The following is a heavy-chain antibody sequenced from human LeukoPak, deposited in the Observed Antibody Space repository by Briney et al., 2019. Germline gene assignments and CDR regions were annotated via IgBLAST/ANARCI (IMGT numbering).Heavy chain of an antibody. J-gene: IGHJ5*02. CDR1: GGSISSYY. V-gene: IGHV4-4*07. Sequence: PSETLSLTCTVSGGSISSYYWSWIRQPAGKGLEWIGRIHTSGSTNYSPSLKSRVTMSVDTSKNQFSLKLSSVTAAYTAVYYCARDNTLRRHCSGGSCYSGNWFDPWGQGTLVTVSS. CDR2: IHTSGST. D-gene: IGHD2-15*01. CDR3: ARDNTLRRHCSGGSCYSGNWFDP.